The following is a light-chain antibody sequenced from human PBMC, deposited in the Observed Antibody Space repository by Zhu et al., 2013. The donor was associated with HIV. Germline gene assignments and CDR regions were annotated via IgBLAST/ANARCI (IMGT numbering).Light chain of an antibody. CDR1: SSNIGRNS. Sequence: QSVLTQPPSASGTPGQRVIISCSGSSSNIGRNSVNWYRQVPGTAPKLLIYTNNQRPSGVPDRFSGSKSGTSASLAISGLQPDDEVDYYCSTWDDSLTAVVFGGGTKLTVL. CDR3: STWDDSLTAVV. J-gene: IGLJ2*01. V-gene: IGLV1-44*01. CDR2: TNN.